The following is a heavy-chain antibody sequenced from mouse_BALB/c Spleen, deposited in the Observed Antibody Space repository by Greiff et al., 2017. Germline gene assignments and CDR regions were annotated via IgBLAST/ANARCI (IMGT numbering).Heavy chain of an antibody. V-gene: IGHV1-80*01. Sequence: VKVVESGAELVRPGSSVTISCKASGYAFSSYWMNWVKQRPGQGLEWIGQIYPGDGDTNYNGKFKGKATLTADKSSSTAYMQLSSLTSEDSAVYFCASGNPLYAMDYWGQGTSVTVSS. CDR1: GYAFSSYW. D-gene: IGHD2-1*01. CDR2: IYPGDGDT. J-gene: IGHJ4*01. CDR3: ASGNPLYAMDY.